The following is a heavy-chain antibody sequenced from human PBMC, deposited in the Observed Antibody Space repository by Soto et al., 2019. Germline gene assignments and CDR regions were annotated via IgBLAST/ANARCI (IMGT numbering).Heavy chain of an antibody. CDR1: GFTFSSYG. Sequence: QVQLVESGGGVVQPGRSLRLSCAASGFTFSSYGMHWVRQAPGKGLEWVAVIWYDGSNKYYADSVKGRFTISRDNSKNTLYLQKNSLRADDTAVYYCARGYDTTDDAFDIWGQGTMVTVSS. V-gene: IGHV3-33*01. J-gene: IGHJ3*02. CDR2: IWYDGSNK. D-gene: IGHD1-1*01. CDR3: ARGYDTTDDAFDI.